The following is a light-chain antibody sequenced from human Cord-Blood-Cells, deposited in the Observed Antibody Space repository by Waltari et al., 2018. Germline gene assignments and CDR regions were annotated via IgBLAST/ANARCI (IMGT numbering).Light chain of an antibody. J-gene: IGKJ3*01. CDR3: QQLNSYP. CDR1: QGISSY. CDR2: AAS. Sequence: DIQLTQSPSFLSASVGDRVTITCRASQGISSYLAWYQQKPGKAPKLLIYAASTLQSGVPSRFSGSGSDTEFTLTISNLQPEDFATYYCQQLNSYPFGPGTKVDIK. V-gene: IGKV1-9*01.